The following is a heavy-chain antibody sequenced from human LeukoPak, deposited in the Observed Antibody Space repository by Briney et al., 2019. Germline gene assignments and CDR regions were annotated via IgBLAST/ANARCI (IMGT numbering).Heavy chain of an antibody. CDR2: ISSDGNNK. CDR3: AKSKSWWYYFDY. D-gene: IGHD2-8*02. J-gene: IGHJ4*02. V-gene: IGHV3-30*18. Sequence: GSLRLSCAASGFTFSSYGMHWVRQAPGKGLEWVAVISSDGNNKNYVDSVKGRFTFSRDNSKNTLYLQMNSLRAEDTAVYYCAKSKSWWYYFDYWGQGSLVTVSS. CDR1: GFTFSSYG.